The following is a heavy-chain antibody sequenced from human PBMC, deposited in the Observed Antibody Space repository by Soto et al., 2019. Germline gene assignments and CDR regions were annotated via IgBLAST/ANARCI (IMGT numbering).Heavy chain of an antibody. V-gene: IGHV3-53*04. CDR1: GLTVSSNY. CDR3: ARGGSVGAYYYYMDV. D-gene: IGHD2-15*01. J-gene: IGHJ6*03. Sequence: GGSLRLSCAASGLTVSSNYMSWVRQAPGKGLEWVSVIYSGGSTYYADSVKGRFTISRHNSKNTLYLQMNSLRAEDTAVYYCARGGSVGAYYYYMDVWGKGTTVTVSS. CDR2: IYSGGST.